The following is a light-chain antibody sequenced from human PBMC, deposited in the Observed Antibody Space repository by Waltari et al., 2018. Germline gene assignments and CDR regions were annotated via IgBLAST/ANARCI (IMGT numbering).Light chain of an antibody. V-gene: IGLV1-44*01. Sequence: QSMLTQPPSASGSPGQRVSIPCSGGSSNIGSNALNWYKQLPGTAPKLLMYSHVIRPSGVPDRFSGSRSGTSGSLAISGLQSEDEADYYCAAWDDSLKVVLFGGGTKLTVL. CDR2: SHV. CDR3: AAWDDSLKVVL. J-gene: IGLJ2*01. CDR1: SSNIGSNA.